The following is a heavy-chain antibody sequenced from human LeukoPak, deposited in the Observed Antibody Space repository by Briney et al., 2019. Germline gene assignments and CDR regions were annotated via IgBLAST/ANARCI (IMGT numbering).Heavy chain of an antibody. CDR1: GFTFSSYE. Sequence: GGSLRLSCAASGFTFSSYEMNWGRQAPGKGLEWVSYISSSGSTIYYADSVKGRFTISRDNAKDSLYLQMNSLRAEDTAVYYCAELGITMIGGVWGKGTTVTISS. V-gene: IGHV3-48*03. J-gene: IGHJ6*04. CDR3: AELGITMIGGV. CDR2: ISSSGSTI. D-gene: IGHD3-10*02.